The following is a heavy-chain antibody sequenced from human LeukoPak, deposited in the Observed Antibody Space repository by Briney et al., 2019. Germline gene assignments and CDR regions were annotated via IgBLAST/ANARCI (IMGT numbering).Heavy chain of an antibody. V-gene: IGHV4-39*01. CDR3: ARRDDAIDY. D-gene: IGHD1-1*01. CDR2: IYYSGNT. J-gene: IGHJ4*02. Sequence: SETLSLTCTVSGDSISTSNSYWGWIRQPPGKGLEWIGSIYYSGNTYYNASLKSRVTISVDTSKNQFSLKLSSVTAADTAVYYCARRDDAIDYWGQGTLVTVSS. CDR1: GDSISTSNSY.